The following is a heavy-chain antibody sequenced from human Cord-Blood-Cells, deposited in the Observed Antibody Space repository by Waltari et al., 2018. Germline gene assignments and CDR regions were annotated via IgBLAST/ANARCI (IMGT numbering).Heavy chain of an antibody. D-gene: IGHD3-16*01. CDR1: GGTFSSYA. CDR3: ARGGEDWGDAFDI. J-gene: IGHJ3*02. V-gene: IGHV1-69*01. CDR2: VIPIFGTA. Sequence: QVQLVQSGAEVKKPGSSVKVSCTDSGGTFSSYAISWVRQAPGQGLEWMGGVIPIFGTANDEHKFRGRVTITADESTSTAYMELSSLRSEDSAVYYCARGGEDWGDAFDIWGQGTMVTVSS.